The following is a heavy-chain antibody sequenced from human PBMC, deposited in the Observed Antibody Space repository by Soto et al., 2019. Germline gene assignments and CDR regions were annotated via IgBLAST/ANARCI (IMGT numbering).Heavy chain of an antibody. Sequence: EVQLLESGGGLVQPGGSLRLSCAASGFTFSNFAMSWVRQAPGKGLEWVSGIIGSGGSTYYADSVKGRFTISRDKSKTTLYLQMNSLRAEDTAIYYCAKDGGYSFGPGNYYGMDVWGQGTTFTVSS. D-gene: IGHD5-18*01. V-gene: IGHV3-23*01. J-gene: IGHJ6*02. CDR3: AKDGGYSFGPGNYYGMDV. CDR2: IIGSGGST. CDR1: GFTFSNFA.